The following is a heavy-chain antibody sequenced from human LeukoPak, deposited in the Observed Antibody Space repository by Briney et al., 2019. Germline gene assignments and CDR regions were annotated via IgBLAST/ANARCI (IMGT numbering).Heavy chain of an antibody. J-gene: IGHJ4*02. CDR1: GFSFSSYG. D-gene: IGHD2-21*02. Sequence: GGSLRLSCAAAGFSFSSYGMHWVRQAPGKGLEWVAFIWYDGSNQDYADSVKGRFTISRDNSKNTLDLQMNSLRAEGTAVYYCAKDSGDYVIDFWGQGTLATVSS. CDR2: IWYDGSNQ. CDR3: AKDSGDYVIDF. V-gene: IGHV3-30*02.